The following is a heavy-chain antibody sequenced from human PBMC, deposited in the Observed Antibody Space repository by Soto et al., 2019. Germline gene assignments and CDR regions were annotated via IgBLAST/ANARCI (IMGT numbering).Heavy chain of an antibody. V-gene: IGHV1-69*01. CDR2: IIPIFGTA. CDR3: ATAGIFGVVIHNWFDP. D-gene: IGHD3-3*01. J-gene: IGHJ5*02. Sequence: QVQLVQSGAEVKKPGSSVKVSCKASGGTFSSYAISWVRQAPGKGLDWMGGIIPIFGTATYAQKFQSRVTIPADESTSTAYMELSSLRSEDTAVYYCATAGIFGVVIHNWFDPWGQGTLVTVSS. CDR1: GGTFSSYA.